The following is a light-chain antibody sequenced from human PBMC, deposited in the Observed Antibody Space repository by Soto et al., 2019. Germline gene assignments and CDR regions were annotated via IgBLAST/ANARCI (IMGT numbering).Light chain of an antibody. CDR3: SSYTSSSTLGV. CDR1: GNDVGAYNY. J-gene: IGLJ1*01. Sequence: QSALTQPRSVSGSPGQSVTISCTGTGNDVGAYNYVSWYQQHPGRPPKLLIYGVSNRPSGVSNRFSGSKSGNTASLTISGLQAEDEADYYCSSYTSSSTLGVFGTGTKLTVL. CDR2: GVS. V-gene: IGLV2-14*01.